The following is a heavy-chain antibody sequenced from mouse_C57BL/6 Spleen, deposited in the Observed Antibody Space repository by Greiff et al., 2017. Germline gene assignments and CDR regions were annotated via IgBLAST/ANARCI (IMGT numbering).Heavy chain of an antibody. V-gene: IGHV1-55*01. D-gene: IGHD1-1*01. CDR1: GYTFTSYW. J-gene: IGHJ4*01. Sequence: QVQLQQPGAELVKPGASVKMSCTASGYTFTSYWITWVQQRPGQGLEWIGDIDPGSGSTNYNEKFKSKATLTVDTSSSSAYMQLSSLRSEDSAVYYCARGANYYGSSYFAMDYWGQGTSVTASS. CDR2: IDPGSGST. CDR3: ARGANYYGSSYFAMDY.